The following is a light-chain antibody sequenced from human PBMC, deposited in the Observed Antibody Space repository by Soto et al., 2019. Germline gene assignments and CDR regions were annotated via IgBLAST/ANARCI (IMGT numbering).Light chain of an antibody. J-gene: IGKJ5*01. CDR1: QNVYSY. V-gene: IGKV3-15*01. CDR2: GAS. Sequence: TQSPATLSLSPGERATLSCRASQNVYSYVAWYQKKPGQAPRLLIYGASTRATGIPARFSGSGSGTEFTLTISSLQSEDFAVYYCQQYNNWPPITFGQGTRLEIK. CDR3: QQYNNWPPIT.